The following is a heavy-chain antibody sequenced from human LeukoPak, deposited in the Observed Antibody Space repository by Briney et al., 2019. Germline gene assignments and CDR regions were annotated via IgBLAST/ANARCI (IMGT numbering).Heavy chain of an antibody. V-gene: IGHV3-33*01. CDR2: IWYDGSNK. J-gene: IGHJ4*02. CDR1: GFTFSSYG. Sequence: GRSLRLSCAASGFTFSSYGMHWVRQAPGKGLEWVAVIWYDGSNKYYADSVKGRFTISRENSKNTLYLQMNSLRAEDTAVYYCARDGDYGDYAGYWGQGTLVTVSS. D-gene: IGHD4-17*01. CDR3: ARDGDYGDYAGY.